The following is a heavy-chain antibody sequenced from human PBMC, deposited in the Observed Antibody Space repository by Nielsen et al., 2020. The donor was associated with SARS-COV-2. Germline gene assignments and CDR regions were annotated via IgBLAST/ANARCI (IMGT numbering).Heavy chain of an antibody. V-gene: IGHV4-61*07. CDR2: IYYSGST. J-gene: IGHJ6*02. D-gene: IGHD5-24*01. CDR3: ARHVEPILEGHYYGMDV. Sequence: PGKGLEWIGYIYYSGSTNYNPSLKSRVTISVDTSKNQFSLKLSSVTAADTAVYYCARHVEPILEGHYYGMDVWGQGTTVTVSS.